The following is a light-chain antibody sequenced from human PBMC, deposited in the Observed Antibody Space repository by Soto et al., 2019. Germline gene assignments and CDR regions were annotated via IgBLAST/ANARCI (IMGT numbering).Light chain of an antibody. CDR2: DVN. V-gene: IGLV2-14*01. Sequence: QSALTQPASVSGSPGQSITISCTGTSSDVGGYNYVSWYQQHPGKAPKLMIYDVNNRPSGVSNRFSGSKSGNTASLTIFGLQAEDEADYYCSSYTGSSTYVVFGGGTKLTVL. CDR3: SSYTGSSTYVV. J-gene: IGLJ2*01. CDR1: SSDVGGYNY.